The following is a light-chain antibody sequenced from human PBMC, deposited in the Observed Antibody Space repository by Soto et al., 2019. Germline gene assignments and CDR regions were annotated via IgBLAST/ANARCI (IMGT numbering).Light chain of an antibody. J-gene: IGKJ4*01. CDR2: DAS. CDR1: QTVSNNY. V-gene: IGKV3-20*01. Sequence: EFVLTQSPGTLSLSPGERATLSCRASQTVSNNYLAWYQQKPGQAPRLLIYDASSRATGIPDRFSGSGSGTDFTLTISSLQSEDFAVYYCQQYIRLPLTFGGGTKVDIK. CDR3: QQYIRLPLT.